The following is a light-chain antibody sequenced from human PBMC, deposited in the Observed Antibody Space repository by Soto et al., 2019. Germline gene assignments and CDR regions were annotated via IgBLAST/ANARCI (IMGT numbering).Light chain of an antibody. J-gene: IGLJ2*01. CDR3: ISYTSSSTRVV. V-gene: IGLV2-14*03. Sequence: SVLTQPASVSGSHGQSITISCTRRNSDVGGYNYVSWYQQYPGKPPKLMIYDVSNRPSGVSHRFSGSKSGYTASLSISGLQAEDEAHDYVISYTSSSTRVVFGGGTKVTVL. CDR1: NSDVGGYNY. CDR2: DVS.